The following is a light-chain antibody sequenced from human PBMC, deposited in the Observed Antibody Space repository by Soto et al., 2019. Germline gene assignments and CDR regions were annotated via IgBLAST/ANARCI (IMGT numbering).Light chain of an antibody. V-gene: IGLV1-40*01. J-gene: IGLJ1*01. Sequence: QSVLTQPPSVSGAPGQRVTISCTGNTSNIGVGFGVHWYQHLPGTAPKLLIYGDTNRPSGVSDRVSGSKSGASASLSISGLQAEDEADYYCQSYDIRLSYVFGAGTKLTVL. CDR3: QSYDIRLSYV. CDR2: GDT. CDR1: TSNIGVGFG.